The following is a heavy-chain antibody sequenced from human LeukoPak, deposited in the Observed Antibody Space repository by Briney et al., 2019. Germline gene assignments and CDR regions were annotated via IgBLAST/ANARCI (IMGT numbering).Heavy chain of an antibody. Sequence: GGSLRLSWATSGFTFSHYWMSWVRQAPGEGVGGVANINLDGSKKYYVDSVKGRFTISRDNAQNSLYLQMNSLRVEDTAVYYCARDETGGYFENWGQGTLVTVSS. CDR1: GFTFSHYW. J-gene: IGHJ4*02. CDR3: ARDETGGYFEN. CDR2: INLDGSKK. V-gene: IGHV3-7*01. D-gene: IGHD3-10*01.